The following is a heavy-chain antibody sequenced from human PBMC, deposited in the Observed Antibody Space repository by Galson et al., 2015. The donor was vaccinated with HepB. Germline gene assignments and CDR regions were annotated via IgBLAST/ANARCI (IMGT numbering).Heavy chain of an antibody. CDR2: INPYTGNI. V-gene: IGHV1-18*04. Sequence: SVKVSCKASGYTFTGYSSNWVRQAPGQGLEWVAYINPYTGNINYAQTLQGRVTMTTDTSTNTPYLEMRSLRSEDTAMYYCARGPWFGDLTAIIVFQHWGQGTLVTVSS. CDR1: GYTFTGYS. J-gene: IGHJ1*01. CDR3: ARGPWFGDLTAIIVFQH. D-gene: IGHD3-10*01.